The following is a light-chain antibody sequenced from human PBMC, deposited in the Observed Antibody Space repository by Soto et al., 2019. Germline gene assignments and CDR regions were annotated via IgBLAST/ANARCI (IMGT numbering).Light chain of an antibody. J-gene: IGLJ2*01. CDR3: GTWDNSLSVV. Sequence: QSVLTQPPSVSAAPGQKVTISCSGGSSNIGDNYVSWYQQFPGTAPKLLIYDNDKRPSGIPDRFSGSKSGTSATLGITGLQTGDEADYYCGTWDNSLSVVFGGGTQLTVL. V-gene: IGLV1-51*01. CDR1: SSNIGDNY. CDR2: DND.